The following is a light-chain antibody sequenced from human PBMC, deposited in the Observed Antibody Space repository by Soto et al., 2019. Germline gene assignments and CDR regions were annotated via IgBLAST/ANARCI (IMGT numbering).Light chain of an antibody. V-gene: IGKV1-5*01. J-gene: IGKJ2*01. Sequence: DIQMTQSPSTLSVSVGDRVTITCRASQSISKWLAWYQQKPGKAPKLLIYDASSLQGGVPSRFSGSGSGTEFSLTISRLQPDDFANYFCQHYNSSYTFGQGTRLEIK. CDR1: QSISKW. CDR3: QHYNSSYT. CDR2: DAS.